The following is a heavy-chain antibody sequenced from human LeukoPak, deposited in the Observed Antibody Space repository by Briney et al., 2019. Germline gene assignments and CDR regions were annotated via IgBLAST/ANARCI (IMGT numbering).Heavy chain of an antibody. V-gene: IGHV3-23*01. CDR2: IHHSGGAT. J-gene: IGHJ4*02. CDR1: GFNFGAYA. Sequence: GGSLRLSCAASGFNFGAYAMNWVRQAPGKGMKWVSVIHHSGGATYYADSVKGRFTISRDNSKNTLYLQMNGLRVEDTAVYYCVKGGGGFNPFDSWGQGTLVTVSS. D-gene: IGHD2-15*01. CDR3: VKGGGGFNPFDS.